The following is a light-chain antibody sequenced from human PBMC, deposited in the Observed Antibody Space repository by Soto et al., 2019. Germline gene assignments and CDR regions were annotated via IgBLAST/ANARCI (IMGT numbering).Light chain of an antibody. Sequence: DIQMTQSPSSLSASVGDRVTITCRASQSISTYLNWYQQKPGKAPKLLIYGVLNLESGVPSRFSGSGSGTDFTLTISSLQPEDFAVYYCQQSYSTPPTFGQGTKVENK. CDR3: QQSYSTPPT. CDR2: GVL. V-gene: IGKV1-39*01. CDR1: QSISTY. J-gene: IGKJ2*01.